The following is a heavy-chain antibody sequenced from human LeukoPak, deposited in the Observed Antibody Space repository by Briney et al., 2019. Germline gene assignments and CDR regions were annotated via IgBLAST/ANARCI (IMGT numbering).Heavy chain of an antibody. D-gene: IGHD1-14*01. CDR2: INAGNGNT. Sequence: ASVKVSCKASGYTFTSYAMHWVRQAPGQRLEWMGWINAGNGNTKYSQKFQGRVTITRDTSASTAYMELSSLRSEDTAVYYCARDPVSGSWGPGNRIPLMELDYWGQGTLVTVSS. CDR3: ARDPVSGSWGPGNRIPLMELDY. J-gene: IGHJ4*02. CDR1: GYTFTSYA. V-gene: IGHV1-3*01.